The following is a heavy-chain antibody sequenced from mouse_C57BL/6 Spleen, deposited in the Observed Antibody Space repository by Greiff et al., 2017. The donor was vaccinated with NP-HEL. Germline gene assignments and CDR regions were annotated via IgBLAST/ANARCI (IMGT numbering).Heavy chain of an antibody. V-gene: IGHV5-4*01. J-gene: IGHJ4*01. CDR1: GFTFSSYA. CDR2: ISDGGSYT. CDR3: ARDRGRTVVADYAMDY. Sequence: EVKLQESGGGLVKPGGSLKLSCAASGFTFSSYAMSWVRQTPEKRLEWVATISDGGSYTYYPDNVKGRFTISRDNAKNNLYLQMSHLKSEDTAMYYCARDRGRTVVADYAMDYWGQGTSVTVSS. D-gene: IGHD1-1*01.